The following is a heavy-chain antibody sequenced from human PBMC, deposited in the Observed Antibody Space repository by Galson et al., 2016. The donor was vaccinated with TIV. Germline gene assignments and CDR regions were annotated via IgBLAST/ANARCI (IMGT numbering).Heavy chain of an antibody. D-gene: IGHD1-7*01. CDR3: TRDGRGNWKYVDYFDY. CDR1: GFIFSDYW. CDR2: IKQDGSEK. J-gene: IGHJ4*02. Sequence: SLRLSCAASGFIFSDYWMSWVRQAPGKGLEWVANIKQDGSEKYYMDSVKGRITISRDSSKNTVFLQMNSLRLEDTAVYYCTRDGRGNWKYVDYFDYWGQGTLVTVSS. V-gene: IGHV3-7*01.